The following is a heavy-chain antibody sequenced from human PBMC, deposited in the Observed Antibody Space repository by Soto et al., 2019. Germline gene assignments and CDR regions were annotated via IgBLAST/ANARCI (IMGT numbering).Heavy chain of an antibody. CDR3: ARESEDLTSNFDY. Sequence: GGSRRLSRAAAGFPYTRYSMKWFRQAPGKGLEWVSSINSTTNYIYYGDSMKGRFTISRDNAKNSLYLEMNSLRAEDTAVYYCARESEDLTSNFDYWGQGTLVTVSS. CDR2: INSTTNYI. CDR1: GFPYTRYS. V-gene: IGHV3-21*06. J-gene: IGHJ4*02.